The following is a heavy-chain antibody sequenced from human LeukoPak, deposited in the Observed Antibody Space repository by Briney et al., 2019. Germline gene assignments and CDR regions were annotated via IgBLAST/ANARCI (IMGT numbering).Heavy chain of an antibody. J-gene: IGHJ4*02. CDR3: ARMIVAGGFDY. Sequence: GGSLRLSCAASGFTFSSYSMNWVRQAPGKGLEWVSYISSSSSTIYYADSVKGRFTISRDNAKNSLYLQMNSLRAEDTAVYYCARMIVAGGFDYWGQGTLVTVPS. CDR1: GFTFSSYS. CDR2: ISSSSSTI. V-gene: IGHV3-48*01. D-gene: IGHD3-22*01.